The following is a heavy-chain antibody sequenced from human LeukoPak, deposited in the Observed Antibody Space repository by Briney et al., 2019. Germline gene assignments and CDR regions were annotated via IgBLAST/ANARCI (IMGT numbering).Heavy chain of an antibody. V-gene: IGHV4-59*08. D-gene: IGHD3-16*01. CDR1: GGSISSYY. Sequence: SETLSLTCTVSGGSISSYYWSWIRQPPGKGLEWIGYIYYSGSTNYNPSLKSRVTISVDTSKNQFSLKLSSVTAADTAVYYCARLFTFGGVMYRSDPWGQGTLVSVSS. CDR2: IYYSGST. J-gene: IGHJ5*02. CDR3: ARLFTFGGVMYRSDP.